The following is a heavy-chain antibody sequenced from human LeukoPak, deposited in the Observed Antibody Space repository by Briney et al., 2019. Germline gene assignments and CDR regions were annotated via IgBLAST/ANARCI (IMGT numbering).Heavy chain of an antibody. J-gene: IGHJ4*02. CDR1: GLTVSSNY. CDR3: ARVVVGLTYYFDY. CDR2: IYSGGDT. V-gene: IGHV3-53*01. Sequence: GGSLRLSCTASGLTVSSNYMTWVRQAPGKGLEWVSLIYSGGDTYYADSVKGRFTISRDNSKNTLYLQMNSLRAEDTAVYYCARVVVGLTYYFDYWGQGTLVTVSS. D-gene: IGHD1-26*01.